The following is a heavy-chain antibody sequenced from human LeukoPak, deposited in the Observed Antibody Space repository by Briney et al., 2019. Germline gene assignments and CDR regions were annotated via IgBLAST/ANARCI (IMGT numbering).Heavy chain of an antibody. Sequence: GASVKVSCMASGYTFTGYYIHWVRQAPGQGLEWMGWINPNSGGRNYAQKFQGRVTMTRDTSTTYMELSRLTSDDTAVYYCARAYSGYEAFDYWGQGTLVTVSS. CDR3: ARAYSGYEAFDY. D-gene: IGHD5-12*01. J-gene: IGHJ4*02. CDR1: GYTFTGYY. CDR2: INPNSGGR. V-gene: IGHV1-2*02.